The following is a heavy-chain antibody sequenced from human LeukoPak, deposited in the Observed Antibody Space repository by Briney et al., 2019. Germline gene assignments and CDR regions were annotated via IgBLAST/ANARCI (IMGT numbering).Heavy chain of an antibody. CDR3: ARGERPGCDY. J-gene: IGHJ4*02. V-gene: IGHV4-61*01. Sequence: SETLSLNCAVSGYSLSTGYYWGWIRQPPGKGLEWIGYISYSGSTNYNPSLKSRVTISLDTSKNQFSLKLSSVTAADTAIYYCARGERPGCDYWGLGTLVTVSS. CDR1: GYSLSTGYY. D-gene: IGHD3-16*01. CDR2: ISYSGST.